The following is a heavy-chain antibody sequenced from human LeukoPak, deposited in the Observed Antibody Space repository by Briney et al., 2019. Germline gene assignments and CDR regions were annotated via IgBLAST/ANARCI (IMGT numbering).Heavy chain of an antibody. Sequence: SETLSLTCAVYGGSFSGYYWSWIRQPPGKGLEWIGEINHSGSTNYNPSLKSRVTMSVDTSKNQFSLKLSSVTAADTAVYYCARANYYGSGIDYWGQGTLVTVSS. D-gene: IGHD3-10*01. J-gene: IGHJ4*02. CDR2: INHSGST. CDR1: GGSFSGYY. CDR3: ARANYYGSGIDY. V-gene: IGHV4-34*01.